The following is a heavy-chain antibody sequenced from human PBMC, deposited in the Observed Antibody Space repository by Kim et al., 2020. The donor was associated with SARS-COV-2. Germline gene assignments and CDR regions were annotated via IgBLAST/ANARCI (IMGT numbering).Heavy chain of an antibody. CDR2: IRSKAYGGTT. V-gene: IGHV3-49*03. CDR3: TRDRTEQQLVGYYYGMDV. CDR1: GFTFGDYA. Sequence: GGSLRLSCTASGFTFGDYAMSWFRQAPGKGLEWVGFIRSKAYGGTTEYAASVKGRFTISRDDSKSIAYLQMNSLKTEDTAVYYCTRDRTEQQLVGYYYGMDVWGQGTTVTVSS. D-gene: IGHD6-13*01. J-gene: IGHJ6*02.